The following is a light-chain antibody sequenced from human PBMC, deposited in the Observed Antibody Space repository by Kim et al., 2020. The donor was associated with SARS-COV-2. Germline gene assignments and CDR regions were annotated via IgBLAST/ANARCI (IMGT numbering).Light chain of an antibody. CDR3: NSYTSSSTLV. CDR1: SSDVGGYNY. Sequence: GQSITISCTGTSSDVGGYNYVSWYQQHPGKAPKLMIYDVNKRPSGVSNRFSGSKSGNTASLTISGLQPEDEADYYCNSYTSSSTLVFGGGTQLTVL. J-gene: IGLJ2*01. V-gene: IGLV2-14*03. CDR2: DVN.